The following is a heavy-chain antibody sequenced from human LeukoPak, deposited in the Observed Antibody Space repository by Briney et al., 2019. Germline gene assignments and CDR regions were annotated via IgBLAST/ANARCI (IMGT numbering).Heavy chain of an antibody. D-gene: IGHD3-22*01. CDR1: GFTFSSYS. Sequence: GGSLRLSCAASGFTFSSYSMNWVRQAPGKGLEWVSAIGGSGGSTYYADSVKGRVTISRDNSKNTLYLQMNSLRAEDTAVYYCAREGDSSGPDFEYWGQGALVTVSS. V-gene: IGHV3-23*01. J-gene: IGHJ4*02. CDR3: AREGDSSGPDFEY. CDR2: IGGSGGST.